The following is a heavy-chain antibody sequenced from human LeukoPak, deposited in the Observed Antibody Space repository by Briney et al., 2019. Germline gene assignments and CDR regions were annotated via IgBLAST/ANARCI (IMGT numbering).Heavy chain of an antibody. V-gene: IGHV4-39*01. Sequence: SETLSLTCTVSGGSISSYYWGWIRQPPGKGLEWIGSIYYSGSTYYNPSLKSRVTISVDTSKNQFSLKLSSVTAADTAVYYCARHERAVVVAVNWFDPWGQGTLVTVSS. CDR3: ARHERAVVVAVNWFDP. J-gene: IGHJ5*02. D-gene: IGHD2-15*01. CDR2: IYYSGST. CDR1: GGSISSYY.